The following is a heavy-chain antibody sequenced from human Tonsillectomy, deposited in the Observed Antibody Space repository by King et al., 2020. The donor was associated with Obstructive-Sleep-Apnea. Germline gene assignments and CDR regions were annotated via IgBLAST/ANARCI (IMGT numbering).Heavy chain of an antibody. D-gene: IGHD1-26*01. CDR3: ARGESGSYSLDYYYYVMDV. Sequence: VPLQESGPGLVKPSETLSLTCTVSGGSMTSYYWSWIRQPPGKGLEWIGYMYYSGSTNYNSSLKSRVTISVDTSKNQFSLKLSSVTAADTAVYYCARGESGSYSLDYYYYVMDVWGQGTTVTVSS. CDR2: MYYSGST. V-gene: IGHV4-59*01. CDR1: GGSMTSYY. J-gene: IGHJ6*02.